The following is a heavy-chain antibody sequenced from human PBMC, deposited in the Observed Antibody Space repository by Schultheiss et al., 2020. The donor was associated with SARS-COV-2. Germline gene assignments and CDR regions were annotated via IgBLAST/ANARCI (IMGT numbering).Heavy chain of an antibody. CDR3: AKEGGTIFGVVTPFQYMDD. V-gene: IGHV4-61*08. Sequence: SETLSLTCTVSGGSISSGGYYWSWVRQPPGKGLEWIGYIDHSGSTYYNPSLKSRVTMSVDTSKNQFSLNLSSVTAVDTAVYYCAKEGGTIFGVVTPFQYMDDWGKGTTVTVSS. J-gene: IGHJ6*03. D-gene: IGHD3-3*01. CDR2: IDHSGST. CDR1: GGSISSGGYY.